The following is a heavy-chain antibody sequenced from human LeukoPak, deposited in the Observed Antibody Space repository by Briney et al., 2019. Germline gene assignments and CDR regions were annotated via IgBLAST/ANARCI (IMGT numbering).Heavy chain of an antibody. CDR1: GGTFSSYA. Sequence: SVKVSCKASGGTFSSYAISWVRQAPGQGLEWMGRIIPILGIANYAQKFQGRVTITADKSTSTAYVELSSLRSEDTAVYYCARVVAVAGTDQFDYWGQGTLVTVSS. CDR2: IIPILGIA. CDR3: ARVVAVAGTDQFDY. J-gene: IGHJ4*02. V-gene: IGHV1-69*04. D-gene: IGHD6-19*01.